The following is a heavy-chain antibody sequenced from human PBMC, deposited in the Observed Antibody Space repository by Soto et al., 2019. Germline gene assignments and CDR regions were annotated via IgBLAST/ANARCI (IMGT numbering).Heavy chain of an antibody. J-gene: IGHJ4*02. CDR2: IWYDGSSK. CDR1: GFTFSSYG. CDR3: AKDRVPAAIQPFDY. Sequence: QEQLVESGGGVVQPGRSLTLSCAASGFTFSSYGMHWVRQAPGKGLEWVAVIWYDGSSKFYADSVKGRFTISRDNSKNPLYLQMNSLRAEDTAVYYCAKDRVPAAIQPFDYWGQGTLVTVSS. V-gene: IGHV3-33*06. D-gene: IGHD2-2*02.